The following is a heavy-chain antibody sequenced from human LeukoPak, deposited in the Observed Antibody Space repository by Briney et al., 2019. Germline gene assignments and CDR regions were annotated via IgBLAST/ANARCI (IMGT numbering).Heavy chain of an antibody. CDR3: AKSHQYSRDDFAY. J-gene: IGHJ4*02. Sequence: PVGSLRLSCAPAGFTLSNYWMRWVRQPPGKGLECVAAIGCSRGVHKYYADCVQGRFPLSRDNSNNTLYLQMNRLRAEDTAVYYCAKSHQYSRDDFAYWGQGTLVTVSS. CDR1: GFTLSNYW. V-gene: IGHV3-23*01. CDR2: IGCSRGVHK. D-gene: IGHD6-13*01.